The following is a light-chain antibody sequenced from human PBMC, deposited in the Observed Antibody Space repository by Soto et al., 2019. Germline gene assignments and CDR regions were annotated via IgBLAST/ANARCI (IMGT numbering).Light chain of an antibody. CDR3: SSYTSSSTLVV. CDR2: EVS. Sequence: QSALTQPASVSGSPGQSITISCTGTSSDVGGYNYVSWYQQHPGKAPKLLIYEVSNRPSGVSNRFSGSKSGNTASLTISGLQAEDAADYCCSSYTSSSTLVVFGGGTKLTVL. J-gene: IGLJ2*01. V-gene: IGLV2-14*01. CDR1: SSDVGGYNY.